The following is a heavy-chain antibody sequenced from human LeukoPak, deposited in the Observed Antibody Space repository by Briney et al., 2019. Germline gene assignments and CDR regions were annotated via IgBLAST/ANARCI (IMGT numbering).Heavy chain of an antibody. D-gene: IGHD3-3*01. CDR2: IYRSGSP. Sequence: PSETLSLTCSVSGDSISSSTYYWGWIRQPPGKGLEWIGTIYRSGSPHYNPSLKSRVTISVDMSKNQFSLNLYSVTAADTAVYYCARATSFWSGSSNWFAPWGQGTLVTVFS. V-gene: IGHV4-39*07. CDR1: GDSISSSTYY. J-gene: IGHJ5*02. CDR3: ARATSFWSGSSNWFAP.